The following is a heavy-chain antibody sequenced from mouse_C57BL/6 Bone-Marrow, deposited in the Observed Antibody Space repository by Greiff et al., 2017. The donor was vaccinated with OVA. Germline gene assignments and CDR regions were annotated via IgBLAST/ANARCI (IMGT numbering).Heavy chain of an antibody. CDR1: GFSLTSYG. V-gene: IGHV2-9*01. Sequence: VQLQESGPGLVAPSQSLSITCTVSGFSLTSYGVDWVRQPPGKGLEWLGVIWGGGSTNYNSALMSRLSISKDNSKSQVFIKMNSLQTDETAMYYCAKHHGSNYDYYAMDYWGQGTSVTVSS. CDR2: IWGGGST. J-gene: IGHJ4*01. D-gene: IGHD2-5*01. CDR3: AKHHGSNYDYYAMDY.